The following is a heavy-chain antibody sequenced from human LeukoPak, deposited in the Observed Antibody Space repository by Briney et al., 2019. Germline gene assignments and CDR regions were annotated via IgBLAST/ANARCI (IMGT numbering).Heavy chain of an antibody. CDR2: IVGDSSKT. CDR1: GLTFHDYA. Sequence: GGSLRLSCAISGLTFHDYAMTWVRQAPGKGLEWVSTIVGDSSKTYYADSVKGRFTISRDNSNYMLFLHMNNLRAEDTAICYCAKQPYNYYYLDVWGKGTTVTVSS. V-gene: IGHV3-23*01. D-gene: IGHD2-21*01. J-gene: IGHJ6*03. CDR3: AKQPYNYYYLDV.